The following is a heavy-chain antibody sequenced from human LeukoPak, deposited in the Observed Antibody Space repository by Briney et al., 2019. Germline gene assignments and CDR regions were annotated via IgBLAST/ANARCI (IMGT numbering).Heavy chain of an antibody. CDR3: ARHGRWGSTFDY. CDR1: GGSISSSSYY. D-gene: IGHD1-1*01. V-gene: IGHV4-61*05. CDR2: IYYSGST. J-gene: IGHJ4*02. Sequence: SETLSLTCSVSGGSISSSSYYWSWIRQPPGKGLEWIGYIYYSGSTNYNPSLKSRVTISVDTSKNQFSLKLSSVTAADTAVYYCARHGRWGSTFDYWGQGTLVTVSS.